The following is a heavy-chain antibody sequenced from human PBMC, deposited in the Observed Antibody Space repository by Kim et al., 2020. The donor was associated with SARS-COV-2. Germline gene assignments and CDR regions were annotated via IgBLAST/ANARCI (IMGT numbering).Heavy chain of an antibody. Sequence: SETLSLTCNVSADSMSGYFWSWIRQAPGKGPEWLGHIYFTGSTKYNPPFQSRLSISVDTSNSRFSLTLTSVTAADTAVYFCARGGAIYGSGSYGFGDFWGQGIPVTVSS. V-gene: IGHV4-59*01. D-gene: IGHD3-10*01. J-gene: IGHJ4*02. CDR2: IYFTGST. CDR3: ARGGAIYGSGSYGFGDF. CDR1: ADSMSGYF.